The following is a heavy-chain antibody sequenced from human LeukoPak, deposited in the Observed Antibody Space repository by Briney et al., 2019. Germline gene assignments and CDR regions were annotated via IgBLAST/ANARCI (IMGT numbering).Heavy chain of an antibody. CDR3: ARTTVENYYYYYMDV. V-gene: IGHV1-69*05. J-gene: IGHJ6*03. Sequence: SVKVSCKASGGTFSSYAISWVRQAPGQGLEWMEGIIPIFGTANYAQKFQGRVTITTDESTSTAYMELSSLRSEDTAVYYCARTTVENYYYYYMDVWGKGTTVTVSS. CDR2: IIPIFGTA. D-gene: IGHD4-11*01. CDR1: GGTFSSYA.